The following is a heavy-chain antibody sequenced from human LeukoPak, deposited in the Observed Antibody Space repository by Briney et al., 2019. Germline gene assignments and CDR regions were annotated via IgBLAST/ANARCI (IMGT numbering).Heavy chain of an antibody. CDR2: IYYSGSA. CDR3: ARDNGGSADY. CDR1: GGSISSYY. D-gene: IGHD7-27*01. V-gene: IGHV4-59*01. Sequence: SETLSLTCTVSGGSISSYYWSWIRQPPGKGLEWIGYIYYSGSANYNPSLKSRVTISVDTSKNQFSLKLSSVTAADTAGYYCARDNGGSADYWGQGTLVTVSS. J-gene: IGHJ4*02.